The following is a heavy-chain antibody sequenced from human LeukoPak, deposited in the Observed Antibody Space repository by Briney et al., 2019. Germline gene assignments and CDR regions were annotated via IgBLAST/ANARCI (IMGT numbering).Heavy chain of an antibody. J-gene: IGHJ4*02. CDR1: GIGFQGSA. CDR2: MRDRNKNYAT. CDR3: IRHVEYVTPDS. Sequence: PGGSLTLSCAASGIGFQGSAVHWVRQSSGRGLGWVGCMRDRNKNYATIYGASMRGRFTISRDDSVNTATLQMNSLRTEDTAVYFCIRHVEYVTPDSWGQGTLVTVSS. D-gene: IGHD3-16*01. V-gene: IGHV3-73*01.